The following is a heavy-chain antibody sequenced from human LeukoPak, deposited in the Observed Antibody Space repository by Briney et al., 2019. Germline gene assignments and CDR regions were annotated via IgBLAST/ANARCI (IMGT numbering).Heavy chain of an antibody. J-gene: IGHJ5*02. V-gene: IGHV3-74*01. CDR2: MSGDGRST. CDR3: ASGYYGSGSYLTP. D-gene: IGHD3-10*01. CDR1: GFTFNSYW. Sequence: GGSLRLSCSASGFTFNSYWMRCVCHAPGKGVVCVSRMSGDGRSTSYADSVKGRFTISRDNAKNTLYLQMDSLRGEDTAVYCCASGYYGSGSYLTPWGQGTLVTVSS.